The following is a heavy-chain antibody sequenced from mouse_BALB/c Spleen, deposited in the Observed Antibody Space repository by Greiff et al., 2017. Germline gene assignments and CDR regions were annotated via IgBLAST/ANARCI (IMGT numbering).Heavy chain of an antibody. CDR2: ISNGGGST. V-gene: IGHV5-12-2*01. CDR3: ARHELGPFAY. D-gene: IGHD4-1*01. J-gene: IGHJ3*01. CDR1: GFTFSSYT. Sequence: EVKLVESGGGLVQPGGSLKLSCAASGFTFSSYTMSWVRQTPEKRLEWVAYISNGGGSTYYPDTVKGRFTISRDNAKNTLYLQMSSLKSEDTAMYYCARHELGPFAYWGQGTLVTVSA.